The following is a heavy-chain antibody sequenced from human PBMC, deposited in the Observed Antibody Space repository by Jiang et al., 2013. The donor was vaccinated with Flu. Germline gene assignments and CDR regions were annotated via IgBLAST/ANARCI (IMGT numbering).Heavy chain of an antibody. D-gene: IGHD3-22*01. V-gene: IGHV3-21*01. CDR3: ARGCPPTHFYDLFDY. CDR2: IGTSGSDX. Sequence: VSSIGTSGSDXKYAASVQGRFTISRDNNKNSLFLQIDSLRAEDTAVYYCARGCPPTHFYDLFDYWGQGTLVSVSS. J-gene: IGHJ4*02.